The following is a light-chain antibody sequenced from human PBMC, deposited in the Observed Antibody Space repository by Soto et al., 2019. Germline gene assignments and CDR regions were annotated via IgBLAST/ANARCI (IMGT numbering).Light chain of an antibody. V-gene: IGLV1-51*01. J-gene: IGLJ3*02. Sequence: QSVLTQPPSVSAAPGQKVTIACSGSRSNIDNDYVSWYQQLPGTAPKLLIYENNKRPSGVPDRFSGSKSGTSATLGITGLQTGDEADYYCGSWDSRLSCWVFGGGTKLTVL. CDR1: RSNIDNDY. CDR2: ENN. CDR3: GSWDSRLSCWV.